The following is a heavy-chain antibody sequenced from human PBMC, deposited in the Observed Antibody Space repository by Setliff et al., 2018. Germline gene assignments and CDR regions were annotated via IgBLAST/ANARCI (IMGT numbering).Heavy chain of an antibody. CDR2: IRRGGNTI. D-gene: IGHD3-22*01. CDR3: ARKPSYENYFDY. V-gene: IGHV3-11*04. CDR1: GFTFSDYY. J-gene: IGHJ4*02. Sequence: GGSLRLSCAASGFTFSDYYMNWIRQAPGKGLEWVSYIRRGGNTIYYADSVKGRFAISRDNSKNTLYLQVGSLRTDDVAVYYCARKPSYENYFDYWGQGTLVTVSS.